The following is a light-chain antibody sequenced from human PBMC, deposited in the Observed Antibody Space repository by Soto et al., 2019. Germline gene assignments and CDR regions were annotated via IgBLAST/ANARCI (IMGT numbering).Light chain of an antibody. J-gene: IGKJ1*01. Sequence: DIQMTQSPSSLSASVEDRVIITCRASRSISNHLNWYQQKPGKAPKLLIFAASSLQSGVPSRFSGSRSGPDFPLTISSLQPEDFATYYCQQSYSSPPTFGQGTKVDIK. CDR1: RSISNH. CDR2: AAS. CDR3: QQSYSSPPT. V-gene: IGKV1-39*01.